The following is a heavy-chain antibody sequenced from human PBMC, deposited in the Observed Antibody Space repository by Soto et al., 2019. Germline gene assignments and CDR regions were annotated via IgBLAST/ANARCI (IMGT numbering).Heavy chain of an antibody. J-gene: IGHJ4*02. Sequence: EVQRVESGGGLVQPGGSLRLSCVTSGFTFSDSWMNWVRQDPGKGLEWVANLNQDGSERKYVDSVKGRFTISRDNTRNSVYLKNDNLRTEDTAVYYCASWVHSLNYWGQGPLVTVSS. CDR1: GFTFSDSW. D-gene: IGHD2-15*01. V-gene: IGHV3-7*01. CDR2: LNQDGSER. CDR3: ASWVHSLNY.